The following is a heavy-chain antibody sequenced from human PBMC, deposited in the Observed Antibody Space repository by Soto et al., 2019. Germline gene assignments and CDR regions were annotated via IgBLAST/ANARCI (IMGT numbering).Heavy chain of an antibody. CDR1: GFSLSTSGVG. J-gene: IGHJ3*02. D-gene: IGHD5-12*01. V-gene: IGHV2-5*02. CDR2: IYSDDDT. Sequence: SGPTLVNPTQTLTLTCTFSGFSLSTSGVGVGWIRQPPGEALEWLALIYSDDDTRSSPSLKSRLTVTKDTSKNQVVLTMTNMDPVDTATYYCAHSHSANDLFTFEIWGQGTMVTVSS. CDR3: AHSHSANDLFTFEI.